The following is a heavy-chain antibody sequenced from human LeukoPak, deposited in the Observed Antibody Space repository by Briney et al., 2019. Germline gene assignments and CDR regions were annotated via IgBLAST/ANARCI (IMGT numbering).Heavy chain of an antibody. CDR3: ARHRSPSSLSYFDI. CDR1: GASINSYY. J-gene: IGHJ4*02. D-gene: IGHD6-19*01. V-gene: IGHV4-4*09. CDR2: IYTSETT. Sequence: SETLSLTCTISGASINSYYWSWIRQPPGKGLEWIGYIYTSETTKYNPSLRSRVSISIDTSKNQFSLRLSSMTAADTAMYYCARHRSPSSLSYFDIWGQGTLVIVSS.